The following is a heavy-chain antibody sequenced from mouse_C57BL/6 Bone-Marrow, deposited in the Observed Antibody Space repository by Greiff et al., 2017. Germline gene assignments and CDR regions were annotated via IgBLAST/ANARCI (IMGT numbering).Heavy chain of an antibody. D-gene: IGHD2-3*01. V-gene: IGHV1-50*01. CDR2: IDPSDSYT. J-gene: IGHJ3*01. CDR1: GYTFTSYW. CDR3: AREGYWAWFAY. Sequence: QVQLQQPGAELVKPGASVKLSCKASGYTFTSYWMQWVKQRPGQGLEWIGEIDPSDSYTNYNQKFKGKATLTVDTSSSTAYMQLRSLTSEDSAVYDCAREGYWAWFAYWGQGTLVTVSA.